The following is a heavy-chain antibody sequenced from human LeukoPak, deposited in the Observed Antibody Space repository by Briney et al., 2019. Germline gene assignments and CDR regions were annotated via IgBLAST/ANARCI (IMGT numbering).Heavy chain of an antibody. D-gene: IGHD3-22*01. CDR1: GFTFSSYA. CDR3: ARGVTDYYDSSGYSYYFDY. Sequence: GGSLRLSCAASGFTFSSYAMHWVRQAPGKGLEWVAVISYDGSNKYYADSVKGRFTTSRDNAKNSLYLQMNSLRAEDTAVYYCARGVTDYYDSSGYSYYFDYWGQGTLVTVSS. CDR2: ISYDGSNK. V-gene: IGHV3-30-3*01. J-gene: IGHJ4*02.